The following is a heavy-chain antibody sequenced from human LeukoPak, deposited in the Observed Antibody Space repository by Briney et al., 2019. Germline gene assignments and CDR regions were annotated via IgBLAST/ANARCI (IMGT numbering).Heavy chain of an antibody. D-gene: IGHD6-19*01. V-gene: IGHV4-59*01. CDR3: ARVIAVAARDAAVDY. CDR1: GGSISSYY. Sequence: SETLPLTCTVSGGSISSYYWSWIRQPPGKGLEWIGYIYYSGSTNYNPSLKSRVTISVDTSKNQFSLKLSSVTAADTAVYYCARVIAVAARDAAVDYWGQGTLVTVSS. J-gene: IGHJ4*02. CDR2: IYYSGST.